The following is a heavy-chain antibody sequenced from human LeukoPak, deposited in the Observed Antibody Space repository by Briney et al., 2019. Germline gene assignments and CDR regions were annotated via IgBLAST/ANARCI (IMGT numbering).Heavy chain of an antibody. V-gene: IGHV5-51*01. CDR1: GYSFTSYW. CDR3: ARYYCSSTSCYGFDY. J-gene: IGHJ4*02. CDR2: IYPGDSDT. D-gene: IGHD2-2*01. Sequence: GGSLRLSCKGSGYSFTSYWIGWARQMPGKGLEWMGIIYPGDSDTRYSPSFQGQVTISADKSISTAYLQWSSLKASDTAIYYCARYYCSSTSCYGFDYWGQGTLVTVSS.